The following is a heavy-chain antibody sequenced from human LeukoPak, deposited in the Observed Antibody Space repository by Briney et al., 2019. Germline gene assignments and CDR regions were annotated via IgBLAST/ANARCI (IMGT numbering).Heavy chain of an antibody. V-gene: IGHV3-73*01. CDR1: GFNFTGSA. D-gene: IGHD5-24*01. CDR3: TNLLQVTIDGNFQHMDV. CDR2: IRTKVNAYAT. J-gene: IGHJ6*04. Sequence: GGSLRLSCVASGFNFTGSAMHWDRQASGSGLEWVGRIRTKVNAYATGYVASVKGRFIISRDESKNTVYLQMNNLKADDTAVYYCTNLLQVTIDGNFQHMDVWGKGTTVIVSS.